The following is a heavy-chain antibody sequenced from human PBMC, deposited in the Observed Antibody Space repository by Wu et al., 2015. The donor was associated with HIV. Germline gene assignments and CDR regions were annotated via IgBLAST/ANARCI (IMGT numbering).Heavy chain of an antibody. Sequence: QVQLVQSGAEVKKPGSSVKVSCKASGGTFSSYAISWVRQAPGQGLEWMGRIIPIFGTANYAQKFQGRVTITADESTSTAYMELSSLRSEDTAVYYCATGEMATSDLPQDAFDIWGQGTMVTVSS. CDR2: IIPIFGTA. J-gene: IGHJ3*02. CDR3: ATGEMATSDLPQDAFDI. CDR1: GGTFSSYA. D-gene: IGHD5-24*01. V-gene: IGHV1-69*13.